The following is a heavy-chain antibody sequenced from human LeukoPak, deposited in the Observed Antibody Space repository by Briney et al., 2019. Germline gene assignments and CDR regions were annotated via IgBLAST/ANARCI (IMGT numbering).Heavy chain of an antibody. CDR3: ARAADYYGSGFYMDV. D-gene: IGHD3-10*01. V-gene: IGHV4-61*05. CDR1: GDSISSSRSY. J-gene: IGHJ6*03. Sequence: SETLSLTCTVSGDSISSSRSYWGWIRQPPGKGLEWIGYIYYSGSTNYNPSLKSRVTISVDTSKNQFSLKLSSVTAADTAVYYCARAADYYGSGFYMDVWGKGTTVTISS. CDR2: IYYSGST.